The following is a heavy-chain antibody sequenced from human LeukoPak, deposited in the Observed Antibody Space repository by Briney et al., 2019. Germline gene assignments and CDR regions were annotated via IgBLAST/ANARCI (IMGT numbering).Heavy chain of an antibody. Sequence: GGSLRLSCAASGFTFSSYWMSWVRQAPGKGLEWVANVKQDGSEKYYVDSVKGRFAISRDNAKNSLYLQMNSLRAEDTAVYYCARAGDYYYYMDVWGKGTTVTVSS. D-gene: IGHD3-10*01. V-gene: IGHV3-7*01. J-gene: IGHJ6*03. CDR1: GFTFSSYW. CDR2: VKQDGSEK. CDR3: ARAGDYYYYMDV.